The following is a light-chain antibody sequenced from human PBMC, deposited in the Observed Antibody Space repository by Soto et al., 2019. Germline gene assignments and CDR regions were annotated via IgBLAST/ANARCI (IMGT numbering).Light chain of an antibody. V-gene: IGLV2-23*01. CDR3: CSYAGSVV. Sequence: QSALTQPASVSGSPGQSITISCTGTSSDVGDYNLVSWYQQHLGKAPKVIIYEGYKRPSGVSNRFSGSKSGNTASLTISGLQAEDEAEYFCCSYAGSVVFGGGTKLTVL. CDR1: SSDVGDYNL. CDR2: EGY. J-gene: IGLJ2*01.